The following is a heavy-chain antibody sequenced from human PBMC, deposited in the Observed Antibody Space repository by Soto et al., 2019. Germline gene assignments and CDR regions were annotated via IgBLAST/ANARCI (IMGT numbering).Heavy chain of an antibody. CDR1: GFSFSYAW. J-gene: IGHJ4*02. CDR2: IKSKTDGGTT. CDR3: TTDPHSTGTKY. V-gene: IGHV3-15*01. Sequence: PGGSLRLSCAASGFSFSYAWMTWVRQAPGAGLEWVGHIKSKTDGGTTDYAAPVKGRFTISRDASKTTVYLQMNSLRTEDTAVYYCTTDPHSTGTKYWGQGTLVTVSS. D-gene: IGHD1-1*01.